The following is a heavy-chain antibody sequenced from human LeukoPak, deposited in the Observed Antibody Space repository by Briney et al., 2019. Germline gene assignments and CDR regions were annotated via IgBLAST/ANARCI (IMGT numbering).Heavy chain of an antibody. Sequence: GGSLRLSCAASGFTFSSYGMHWVRQAPGKGLGWVAVIWYDGSNKYYADSVKGRFTISRDNSKNTLYLQMNSLRAEDTAVYYCVKDPYGSGWYDQFDYWGQGTLVTVSS. CDR2: IWYDGSNK. J-gene: IGHJ4*02. CDR3: VKDPYGSGWYDQFDY. D-gene: IGHD6-19*01. CDR1: GFTFSSYG. V-gene: IGHV3-33*06.